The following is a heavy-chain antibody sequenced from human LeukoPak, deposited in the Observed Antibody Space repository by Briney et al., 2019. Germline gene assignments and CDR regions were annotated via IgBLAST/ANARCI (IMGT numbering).Heavy chain of an antibody. CDR3: VRGNYCSGGSCYHYYYYYMDV. D-gene: IGHD2-15*01. J-gene: IGHJ6*03. CDR1: GGSFNGYY. CDR2: INHSGGT. Sequence: SETLSLTCAVYGGSFNGYYWSWIRQPPGKGLEWIGEINHSGGTNYNPSLKSRVTISVDMSNNQFSLKLSSATAADTAVYYCVRGNYCSGGSCYHYYYYYMDVWGKGTTVTVSS. V-gene: IGHV4-34*01.